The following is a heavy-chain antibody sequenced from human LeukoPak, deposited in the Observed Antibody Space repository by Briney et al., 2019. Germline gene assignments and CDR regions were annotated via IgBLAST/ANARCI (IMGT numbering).Heavy chain of an antibody. CDR1: GFTVSSNY. CDR3: ARVKGPAKPGYYFDY. V-gene: IGHV3-53*04. D-gene: IGHD1-14*01. CDR2: IYSGGST. J-gene: IGHJ4*02. Sequence: GGSLRLSCAASGFTVSSNYMSWVRQAPGKGLEWVSVIYSGGSTYYADSVKGRFTISRHNSKNTLYLQMNSLRAEDTAVYYCARVKGPAKPGYYFDYWGQGTLVTVSS.